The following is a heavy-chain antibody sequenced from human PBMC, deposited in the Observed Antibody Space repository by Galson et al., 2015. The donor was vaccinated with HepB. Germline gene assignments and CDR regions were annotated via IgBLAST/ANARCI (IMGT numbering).Heavy chain of an antibody. J-gene: IGHJ4*02. CDR1: GLTLSSHS. Sequence: SPRLPCAASGLTLSSHSMNWVRQAPGKGLEWVSYISSSGETIYSADSVRGRFTISRDNAKNSLYLQMNSLRDEDTAVYYCARGWSGEVYWGQGTLVTVSS. D-gene: IGHD3-3*01. CDR3: ARGWSGEVY. CDR2: ISSSGETI. V-gene: IGHV3-48*02.